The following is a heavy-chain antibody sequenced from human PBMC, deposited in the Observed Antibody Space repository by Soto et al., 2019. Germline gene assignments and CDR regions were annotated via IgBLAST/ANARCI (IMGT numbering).Heavy chain of an antibody. CDR3: VKSRGGNNFDFFD. CDR2: VRGNGDPP. V-gene: IGHV3-64D*06. Sequence: LRLSCSASGFTFSSYAMHWVRQAPGKGLEYVSGVRGNGDPPFYADSVKGRFTISRDNSKNTLYLQMSSLSADDTAVYYCVKSRGGNNFDFFDWGQGALVTVS. J-gene: IGHJ4*02. CDR1: GFTFSSYA. D-gene: IGHD5-12*01.